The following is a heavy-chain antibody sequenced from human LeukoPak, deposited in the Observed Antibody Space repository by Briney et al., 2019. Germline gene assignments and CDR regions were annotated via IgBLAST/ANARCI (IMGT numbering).Heavy chain of an antibody. J-gene: IGHJ3*02. Sequence: SETLSLTCNVSGDSSSSYYWSWIRQPPGKGLEWIGYIYYSGSTNYNPSLESRVTILVDTSKNQFSLKLSSVTAADTAVYYCARDRRYSGISGAFDIWGQGTMVTVSS. CDR3: ARDRRYSGISGAFDI. CDR2: IYYSGST. D-gene: IGHD1-26*01. CDR1: GDSSSSYY. V-gene: IGHV4-59*13.